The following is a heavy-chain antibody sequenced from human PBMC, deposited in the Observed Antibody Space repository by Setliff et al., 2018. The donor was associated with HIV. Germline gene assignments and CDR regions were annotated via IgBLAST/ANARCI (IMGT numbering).Heavy chain of an antibody. CDR3: ARENGAYYGSNYFDY. J-gene: IGHJ4*02. V-gene: IGHV3-11*06. Sequence: GGSLRLSCSVSGFTFSDNYMGWIRLAPGKGLEWISSISHSSSPRHYADSVKGRFTISRDNAKKSLYLQMNSLRAADTAVYYCARENGAYYGSNYFDYWGQGTLVTVSS. D-gene: IGHD3-10*01. CDR1: GFTFSDNY. CDR2: ISHSSSPR.